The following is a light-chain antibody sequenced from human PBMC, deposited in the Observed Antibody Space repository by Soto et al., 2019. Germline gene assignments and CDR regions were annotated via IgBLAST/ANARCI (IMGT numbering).Light chain of an antibody. J-gene: IGKJ2*01. Sequence: TLMTQSPYTLSASVVDRVTITCRASQSITSRLARYLQKPGKAPKPRIYKASSLESGVPSRFSGSGSGTEFTLPISSLQPDDFATYYCQSFGQGTKLEIK. CDR3: QS. V-gene: IGKV1-5*03. CDR1: QSITSR. CDR2: KAS.